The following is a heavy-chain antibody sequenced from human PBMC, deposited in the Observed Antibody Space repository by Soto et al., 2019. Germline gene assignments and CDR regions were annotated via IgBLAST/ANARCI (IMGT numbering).Heavy chain of an antibody. CDR1: GGSVSSYY. Sequence: SETLSLTCTVSGGSVSSYYWSWIRQPPGKGLEWIGYIYYSGSTNYNPSLKSRVTISVDTSKNQFSLKLSSVTAADTAVYYCARGYSSLAFDIWGQGTMVTVSS. V-gene: IGHV4-59*02. CDR3: ARGYSSLAFDI. D-gene: IGHD6-19*01. J-gene: IGHJ3*02. CDR2: IYYSGST.